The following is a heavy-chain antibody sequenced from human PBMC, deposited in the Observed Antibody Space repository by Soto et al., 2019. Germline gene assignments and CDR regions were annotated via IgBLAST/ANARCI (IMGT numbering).Heavy chain of an antibody. Sequence: EVQLVESGGGLVQPGRSLRLSCTASGFTFGDYAMSWVRQAPGKGLEWVGFIRSKAYGGTTEYAASVKGRFTISRDDSKSIAYLQMNSLKTEDTAVYYCTRDLSGRGGYWGQGTLVTVSS. D-gene: IGHD1-26*01. CDR3: TRDLSGRGGY. J-gene: IGHJ4*02. CDR2: IRSKAYGGTT. V-gene: IGHV3-49*04. CDR1: GFTFGDYA.